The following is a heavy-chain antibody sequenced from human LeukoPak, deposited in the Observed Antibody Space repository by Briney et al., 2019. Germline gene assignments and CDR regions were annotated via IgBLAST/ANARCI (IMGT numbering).Heavy chain of an antibody. CDR3: AREPSGSYYRLDY. D-gene: IGHD1-26*01. J-gene: IGHJ4*02. Sequence: GGSLRLSCAASGFTFSSYSMNWVRQAPGKGLEWVSSISSSSSYIYYADSVKGRFTISRDNAKNSLYLQMNSLRAEDTAVYYCAREPSGSYYRLDYRGQGTLVTVS. CDR1: GFTFSSYS. CDR2: ISSSSSYI. V-gene: IGHV3-21*01.